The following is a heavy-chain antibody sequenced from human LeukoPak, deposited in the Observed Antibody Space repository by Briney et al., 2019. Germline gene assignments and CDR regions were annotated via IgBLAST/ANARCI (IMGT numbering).Heavy chain of an antibody. CDR1: GGSFSGYY. D-gene: IGHD2-21*02. J-gene: IGHJ4*02. V-gene: IGHV4-34*01. CDR3: ARVLASCGGDCYPFFDY. CDR2: INHSGST. Sequence: SETLSLTCAVYGGSFSGYYWSWIRQPPGKGLEWIGEINHSGSTNYNPSLKSRVTISVDTSKNQFSLKLSSVTAADTAVYYCARVLASCGGDCYPFFDYWGQGTLVTVSS.